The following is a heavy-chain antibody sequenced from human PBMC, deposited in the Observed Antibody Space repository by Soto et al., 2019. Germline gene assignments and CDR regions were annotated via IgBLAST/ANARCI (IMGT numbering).Heavy chain of an antibody. D-gene: IGHD3-10*01. CDR2: INHSGST. CDR3: ARGFSLLWFGSGYYYYGMDV. CDR1: GGSFSGYY. Sequence: PSETLSLTCAVYGGSFSGYYWSWIRQPQGKGLEWIGEINHSGSTNYNPSLKSRVTISVDTSKNQFSLKLSSVTAADTAVYYCARGFSLLWFGSGYYYYGMDVWGQGTTVTVSS. V-gene: IGHV4-34*01. J-gene: IGHJ6*02.